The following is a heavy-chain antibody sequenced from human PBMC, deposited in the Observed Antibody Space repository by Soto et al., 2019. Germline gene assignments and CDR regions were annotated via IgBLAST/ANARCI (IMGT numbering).Heavy chain of an antibody. V-gene: IGHV3-9*01. CDR3: AKDCIAVAGFNGMDV. D-gene: IGHD6-19*01. CDR2: ISWNSGGI. J-gene: IGHJ6*02. CDR1: GFKFDDYA. Sequence: EVQLVESGGGLVQPGRSLRLSCAASGFKFDDYAMHWVRQAPGKGLEWVAGISWNSGGIVYADSVEGRFTISRDNAKRSLSLQMNSLRAEDTAFYYCAKDCIAVAGFNGMDVWGQGTTVTVSS.